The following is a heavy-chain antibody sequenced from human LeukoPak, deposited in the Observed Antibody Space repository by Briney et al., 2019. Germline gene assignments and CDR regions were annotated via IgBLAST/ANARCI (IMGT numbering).Heavy chain of an antibody. D-gene: IGHD5-24*01. CDR2: IYYSGST. CDR3: ARDFGGSDGYTGYWFFDL. Sequence: PSETLSLTCSVSGGSLTSYYWSWIRQPPGKGLEWIGYIYYSGSTNYNPSLKSQVTISVVTSKNQFSLTLSSVTAADMAVYYCARDFGGSDGYTGYWFFDLWGRGTLVTVSS. J-gene: IGHJ2*01. CDR1: GGSLTSYY. V-gene: IGHV4-59*01.